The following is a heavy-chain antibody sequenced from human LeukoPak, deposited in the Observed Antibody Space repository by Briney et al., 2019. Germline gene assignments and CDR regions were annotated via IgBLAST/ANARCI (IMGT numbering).Heavy chain of an antibody. Sequence: SVTVSCKASGGTFSSYAISWVRQAPGQGLEWMGGIIPIFGTANYAQKFQGRVTITADESTSTAYMELSSLRSEDTAVYYCARDHGSGWYEYYFDYWGQGTLVTVSS. CDR1: GGTFSSYA. CDR2: IIPIFGTA. CDR3: ARDHGSGWYEYYFDY. D-gene: IGHD6-19*01. J-gene: IGHJ4*02. V-gene: IGHV1-69*13.